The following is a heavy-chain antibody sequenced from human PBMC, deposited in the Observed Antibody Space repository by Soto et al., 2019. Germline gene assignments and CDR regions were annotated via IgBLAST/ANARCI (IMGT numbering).Heavy chain of an antibody. CDR3: ARAVGPFDY. CDR1: GFAFSTYG. D-gene: IGHD1-26*01. J-gene: IGHJ4*01. Sequence: GGSLRLSCAASGFAFSTYGMHWVRQAPGKGLDWVAVIWYDGSNKYYADSVKGRFTISRDNFKNTLYLQMNSLRVEDTAVYYCARAVGPFDYWGQGTLVTVS. V-gene: IGHV3-33*01. CDR2: IWYDGSNK.